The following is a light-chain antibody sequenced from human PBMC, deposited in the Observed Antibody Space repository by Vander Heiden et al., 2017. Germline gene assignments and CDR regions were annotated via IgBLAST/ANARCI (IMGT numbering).Light chain of an antibody. V-gene: IGLV2-14*03. CDR3: SSYRSSTTVV. CDR1: SRHIGTYDC. Sequence: QSALTHPASVAGSPGQSITIPCTQTSRHIGTYDCCYRYQQHPGKVPVIIIYDVRDRPSGVSDRVSGSKSGNTASLTISGLQAEDEADYYCSSYRSSTTVVFGGGTTLTVL. CDR2: DVR. J-gene: IGLJ3*02.